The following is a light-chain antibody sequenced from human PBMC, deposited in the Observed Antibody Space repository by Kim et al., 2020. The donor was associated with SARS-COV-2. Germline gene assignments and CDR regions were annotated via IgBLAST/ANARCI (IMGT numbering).Light chain of an antibody. CDR2: GAS. J-gene: IGKJ4*01. V-gene: IGKV3-20*01. CDR3: QQYGSSPR. Sequence: LSPGERATLSCRASESVTSNYLARYQQKPGQTPRLLIYGASSRATGIPDRFSGSGSGTEFTLTISRLEPEDFAVYYCQQYGSSPRFGGGTKVDIK. CDR1: ESVTSNY.